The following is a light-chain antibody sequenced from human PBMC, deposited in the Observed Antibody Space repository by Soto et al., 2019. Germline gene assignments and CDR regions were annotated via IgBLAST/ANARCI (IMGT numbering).Light chain of an antibody. J-gene: IGKJ5*01. CDR3: QHRSIWPVS. Sequence: EIMLTQSPPTLSLSPVEIAPLSCRASQSVSSSLAWYQQRPGQAPRLLIFDASNRATGIPPRFSGSGSATDFTLTISSLEPEDFAVYYCQHRSIWPVSFGQGTRLEIK. CDR2: DAS. V-gene: IGKV3-11*01. CDR1: QSVSSS.